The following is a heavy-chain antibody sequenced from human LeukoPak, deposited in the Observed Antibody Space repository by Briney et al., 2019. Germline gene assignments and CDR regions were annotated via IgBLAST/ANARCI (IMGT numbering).Heavy chain of an antibody. Sequence: ASVKVSCKSSGYTFTDYYMHWVQQAPGKGLEWMGRVDPEDGETIYAEKFQGRVNITADTSTDTAYMELSSLRSEDTSVYYCATFYYDSREGWSFDYWGQGTLGTVSS. D-gene: IGHD3-22*01. CDR1: GYTFTDYY. V-gene: IGHV1-69-2*01. CDR3: ATFYYDSREGWSFDY. J-gene: IGHJ4*02. CDR2: VDPEDGET.